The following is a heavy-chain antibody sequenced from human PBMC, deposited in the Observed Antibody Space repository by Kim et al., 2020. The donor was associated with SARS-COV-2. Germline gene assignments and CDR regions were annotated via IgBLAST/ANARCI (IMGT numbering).Heavy chain of an antibody. D-gene: IGHD6-13*01. CDR1: GFTFSSYG. Sequence: GGSLRLSCAASGFTFSSYGMHWVRQAPGKGLEWVAVIWYDGSNKYYADSVKGRFTISRDNSKNTLYLQMNSLRAEDTAVYYCARVGEQQLVYYFDYWGQGTLVTVSS. CDR3: ARVGEQQLVYYFDY. J-gene: IGHJ4*02. CDR2: IWYDGSNK. V-gene: IGHV3-33*01.